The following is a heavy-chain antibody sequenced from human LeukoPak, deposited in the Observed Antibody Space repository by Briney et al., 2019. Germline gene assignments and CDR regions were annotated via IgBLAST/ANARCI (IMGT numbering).Heavy chain of an antibody. D-gene: IGHD6-19*01. CDR1: GFTFSDYY. V-gene: IGHV3-23*01. CDR2: ISGSGGST. Sequence: GGSLRLSCAASGFTFSDYYMDWVRQAPGKGLEWVSGISGSGGSTYYVDSVKGRFAISRDNTKKSLYLQINSLRAEGTALYYCAKDLLEYRSGPINGMYVWGQGNTVTVSS. CDR3: AKDLLEYRSGPINGMYV. J-gene: IGHJ6*02.